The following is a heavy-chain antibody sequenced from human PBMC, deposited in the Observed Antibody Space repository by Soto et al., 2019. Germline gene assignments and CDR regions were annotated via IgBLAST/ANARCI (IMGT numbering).Heavy chain of an antibody. CDR3: ARGITIFGVVKKTEPYYYYMDV. Sequence: SETLSLTCAVYGGSFSGYYWSWIRQPSGKGLEWIGEINHSGSTNYNPSLKSRVTISVDTSKNQFSLKLSSVTAADTAVYYCARGITIFGVVKKTEPYYYYMDVWGKGTTVTVSS. D-gene: IGHD3-3*01. V-gene: IGHV4-34*01. CDR2: INHSGST. CDR1: GGSFSGYY. J-gene: IGHJ6*03.